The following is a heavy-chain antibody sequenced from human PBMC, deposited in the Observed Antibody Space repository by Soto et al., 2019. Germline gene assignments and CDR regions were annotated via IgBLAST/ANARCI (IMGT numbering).Heavy chain of an antibody. Sequence: QVQLVESGGGVVQPGRSLRLSCAASGFTFSSYGMHWVRQAPGKGLEWVAVIWYDGSNKYYADSVKGRFTISRDNSKNTLYLQMNSLRAEDTAVYYCARCDDNNWYFDLWGRGTLVTVSS. CDR2: IWYDGSNK. J-gene: IGHJ2*01. CDR1: GFTFSSYG. V-gene: IGHV3-33*01. D-gene: IGHD1-1*01. CDR3: ARCDDNNWYFDL.